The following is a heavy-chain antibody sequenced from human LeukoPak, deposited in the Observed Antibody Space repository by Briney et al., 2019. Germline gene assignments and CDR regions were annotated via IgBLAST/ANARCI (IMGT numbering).Heavy chain of an antibody. V-gene: IGHV3-21*01. D-gene: IGHD2-21*02. CDR3: ARGYCGGDCSMGADAFDI. CDR1: GFTFSSYS. J-gene: IGHJ3*02. Sequence: PGGSLRLSCAASGFTFSSYSMNWVRQAPGKGLEWVSSISSSSSYIYYADSVKGRFTISRDNAKNSLYLQMNSLRAEDTAVYYCARGYCGGDCSMGADAFDIWGQGTMVTVSS. CDR2: ISSSSSYI.